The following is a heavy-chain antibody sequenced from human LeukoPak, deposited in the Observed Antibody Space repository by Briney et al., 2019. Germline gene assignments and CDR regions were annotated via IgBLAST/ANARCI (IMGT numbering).Heavy chain of an antibody. V-gene: IGHV4-31*03. Sequence: PSQTLSLTCTVSGGSISSGGYYWSWIRQHPGKGLEWIGYIYYSGSTYYNPSLKSRVTISVDTSKNQFSLKLSSVTAADTAVYYCALGQYSGYDFDYWGQGTLVTVSS. J-gene: IGHJ4*02. CDR2: IYYSGST. D-gene: IGHD5-12*01. CDR1: GGSISSGGYY. CDR3: ALGQYSGYDFDY.